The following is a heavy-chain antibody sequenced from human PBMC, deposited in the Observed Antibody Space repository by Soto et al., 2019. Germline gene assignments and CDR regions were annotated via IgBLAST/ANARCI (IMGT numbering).Heavy chain of an antibody. CDR3: ARDLREVRGGYYYGMDV. CDR1: GGSISSYY. J-gene: IGHJ6*02. V-gene: IGHV4-59*01. CDR2: IYYSGST. Sequence: QVQLQESGPGLVKPSETLSLTCTVSGGSISSYYWSWIRQPPGKGLEWIGYIYYSGSTNYNPSLKSRVTISVDTSKNQFSLKLSSVTAADTAVYYCARDLREVRGGYYYGMDVWGQGTTVTVSS. D-gene: IGHD3-10*01.